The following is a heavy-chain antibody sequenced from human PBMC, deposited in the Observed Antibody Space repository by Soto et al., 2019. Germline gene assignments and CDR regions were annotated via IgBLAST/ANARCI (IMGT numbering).Heavy chain of an antibody. CDR1: GFTFDDYA. J-gene: IGHJ4*02. Sequence: EVQLVESGGGLVQPGGSLRLSCAASGFTFDDYAMHWVRQAPGKGLEWVSCISWHSGTIGYADSVKGRFTISRDNAKNSLYLQLNSLRAEDTALYFCVKDSYAVVGYIVDSWGLGTLVTVSS. D-gene: IGHD1-1*01. CDR2: ISWHSGTI. V-gene: IGHV3-9*01. CDR3: VKDSYAVVGYIVDS.